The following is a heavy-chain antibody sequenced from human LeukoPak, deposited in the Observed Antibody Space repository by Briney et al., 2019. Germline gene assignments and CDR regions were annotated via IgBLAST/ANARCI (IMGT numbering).Heavy chain of an antibody. CDR3: AKAHYRGRQSCDY. CDR2: IRYDGSNK. V-gene: IGHV3-30*02. D-gene: IGHD3-16*02. CDR1: GFTFSCYG. Sequence: GGSLRLSCAASGFTFSCYGMHWVRQAPGKGLEWVAFIRYDGSNKYYADSVKGRFTISRDNSKNTLYLQMNSLRAEDTAVCYCAKAHYRGRQSCDYWGQGTMVTVSS. J-gene: IGHJ4*02.